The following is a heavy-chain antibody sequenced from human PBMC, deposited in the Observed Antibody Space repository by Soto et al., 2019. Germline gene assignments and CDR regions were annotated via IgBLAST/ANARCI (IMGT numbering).Heavy chain of an antibody. CDR3: ARGGYCSGGSCYFYYYYYYMDV. CDR2: INHSGST. D-gene: IGHD2-15*01. J-gene: IGHJ6*03. V-gene: IGHV4-34*01. CDR1: GGSFSGYY. Sequence: SETLSLTCAVYGGSFSGYYWSWIRQPPGKGLEWIGEINHSGSTNYNPSLKSRVTISVDTSKNQFSLKLSSVTAADTAVYYCARGGYCSGGSCYFYYYYYYMDVWGKGTTVTVSS.